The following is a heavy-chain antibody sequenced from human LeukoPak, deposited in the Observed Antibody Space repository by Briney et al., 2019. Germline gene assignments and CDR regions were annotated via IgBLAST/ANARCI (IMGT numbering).Heavy chain of an antibody. Sequence: GGSLRLSCAASGFTFSSYAMSWVRQAPGKGLEWVSAVSGSGGSTYYADSVKGRFTISRDNSKNTLYLQMNSLRAEDTAVYYCAKQWEQQLVLFDYWGQGTLVTVSS. V-gene: IGHV3-23*01. CDR2: VSGSGGST. D-gene: IGHD6-13*01. J-gene: IGHJ4*02. CDR3: AKQWEQQLVLFDY. CDR1: GFTFSSYA.